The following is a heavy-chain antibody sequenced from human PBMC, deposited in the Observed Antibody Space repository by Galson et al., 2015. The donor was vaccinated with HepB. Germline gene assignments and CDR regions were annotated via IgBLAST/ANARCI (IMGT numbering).Heavy chain of an antibody. D-gene: IGHD6-19*01. J-gene: IGHJ3*02. CDR3: AREAGVVAVAGTGDAFDI. Sequence: SVKVSCKASGYTFTSYGISWVRQAPGQGLEWMGWISAYNGNTNYAQKLQGRVTMTTDTSTSTAYMELRSLRSDDTAVYYCAREAGVVAVAGTGDAFDIWGQGTMVTVSS. V-gene: IGHV1-18*04. CDR1: GYTFTSYG. CDR2: ISAYNGNT.